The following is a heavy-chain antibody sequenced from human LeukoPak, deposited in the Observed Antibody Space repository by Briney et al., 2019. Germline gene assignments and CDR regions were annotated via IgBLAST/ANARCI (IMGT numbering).Heavy chain of an antibody. J-gene: IGHJ5*02. Sequence: SVKVSCKASGGTFSSYAISWVRQAPGQGLEWMGGIIPIFGTANYAQKFQGRVTITADESTSTAYMELSSLRSEDTAVYYCARASSPSCSSSWTRNWFDPWGQGTLVTVSS. CDR1: GGTFSSYA. CDR3: ARASSPSCSSSWTRNWFDP. D-gene: IGHD6-13*01. V-gene: IGHV1-69*13. CDR2: IIPIFGTA.